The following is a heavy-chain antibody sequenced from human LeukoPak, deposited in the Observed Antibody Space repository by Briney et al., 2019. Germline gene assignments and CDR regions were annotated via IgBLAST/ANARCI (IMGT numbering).Heavy chain of an antibody. CDR1: GFTVSRNY. V-gene: IGHV3-23*01. D-gene: IGHD5-12*01. J-gene: IGHJ4*02. CDR2: VSGSGGST. Sequence: GGSLRLSCAASGFTVSRNYMGWVRQAPGKGLEWVSTVSGSGGSTYYADSVKGRFTISRDNSKNTLYLQMNSLRAEDTAIYYCTKLGGAYSGYEIDYWGQGTLVTVSS. CDR3: TKLGGAYSGYEIDY.